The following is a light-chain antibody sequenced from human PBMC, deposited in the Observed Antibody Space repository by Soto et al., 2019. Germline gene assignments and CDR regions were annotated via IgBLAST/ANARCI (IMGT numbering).Light chain of an antibody. CDR2: EVI. CDR3: SSYTSRSTLV. CDR1: SSDVGGYNY. J-gene: IGLJ1*01. Sequence: QSVLTQPASVSGSPGPAITISCTGTSSDVGGYNYVSWYQQHPGKAPKLISCEVINRPSGVSNRFSGSTSVNTASLTISGLQSEDEADYYCSSYTSRSTLVFGTGTKLTVL. V-gene: IGLV2-14*01.